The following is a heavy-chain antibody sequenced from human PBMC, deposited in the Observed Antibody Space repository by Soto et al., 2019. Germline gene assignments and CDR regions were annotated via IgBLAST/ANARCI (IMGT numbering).Heavy chain of an antibody. Sequence: QVQLVESGGGLVKPGGSLRLSCAASGFTFSDYYMSWIRQAPGKGLEWVSYISSSSSYTNYADSVKGRFTISRDNAKNSLYLQMNSLRAEDTAVYYCAKWDQYSSGWYANWGQGTLVTVSS. CDR3: AKWDQYSSGWYAN. J-gene: IGHJ4*02. CDR2: ISSSSSYT. D-gene: IGHD6-19*01. V-gene: IGHV3-11*05. CDR1: GFTFSDYY.